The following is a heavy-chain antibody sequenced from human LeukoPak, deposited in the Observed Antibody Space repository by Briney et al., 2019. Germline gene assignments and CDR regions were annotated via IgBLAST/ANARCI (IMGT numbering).Heavy chain of an antibody. CDR1: GFTFSSYD. J-gene: IGHJ4*02. CDR2: IGTAGDT. Sequence: GGSLRLSCAASGFTFSSYDMHWVRQATGKGLEWVSAIGTAGDTYYPGSVKGRFTISRENAKNSLYLQMNSLRAGDTAVYYCAKAVVDTAVSVGFDYWGQGTLVTVSS. D-gene: IGHD5-18*01. V-gene: IGHV3-13*01. CDR3: AKAVVDTAVSVGFDY.